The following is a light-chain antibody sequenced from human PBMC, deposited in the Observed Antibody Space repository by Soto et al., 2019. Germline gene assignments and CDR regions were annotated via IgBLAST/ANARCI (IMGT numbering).Light chain of an antibody. CDR1: QSVLYSSNNKNY. CDR2: WAS. V-gene: IGKV4-1*01. CDR3: QQYYSPWT. J-gene: IGKJ1*01. Sequence: DIVMTQSPDSLAVSLGERATINCKSSQSVLYSSNNKNYLAWYQQKPGQPPKLLIYWASIRESGVPGRFSGSGSGTDFTLTISNLQAEDVAVYYCQQYYSPWTFGQGTKVEIK.